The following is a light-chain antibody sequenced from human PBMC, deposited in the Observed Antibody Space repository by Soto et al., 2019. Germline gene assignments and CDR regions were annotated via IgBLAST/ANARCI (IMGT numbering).Light chain of an antibody. J-gene: IGLJ3*02. V-gene: IGLV2-11*01. CDR2: DVF. Sequence: QSALTQPRSVSGSPGQSVTIPCAGGSSDIGGYNLVSWYRQYPGEVPKLIIYDVFKRPSGVPDRFSGSKSGNTATLTISGLQGDDEADFYCCSYAGRFIWLFGGGTQLTVL. CDR3: CSYAGRFIWL. CDR1: SSDIGGYNL.